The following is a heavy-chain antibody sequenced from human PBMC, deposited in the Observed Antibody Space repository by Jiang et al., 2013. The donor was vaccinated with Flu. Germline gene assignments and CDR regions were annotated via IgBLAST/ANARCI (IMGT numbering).Heavy chain of an antibody. D-gene: IGHD4-11*01. Sequence: PGLVKPSETLSLTCTVSGGSISSYYWSWIRQPPGKGLEWIGYIYYSGSTNXNPSLKSRVTISVDTSKNQFSLKLSSVTAADTAVYYCARHVGHSNYVPPYFDYWGQGTLVTVSS. CDR1: GGSISSYY. V-gene: IGHV4-59*08. CDR3: ARHVGHSNYVPPYFDY. CDR2: IYYSGST. J-gene: IGHJ4*02.